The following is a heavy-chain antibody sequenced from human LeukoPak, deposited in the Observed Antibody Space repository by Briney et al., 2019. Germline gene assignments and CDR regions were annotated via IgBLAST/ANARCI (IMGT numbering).Heavy chain of an antibody. J-gene: IGHJ4*02. CDR2: IYYSGST. Sequence: SETLSLTCAVSGGSISSSSYYWGWIRQPPGKGLEWIGSIYYSGSTYYNPSLKSRVTISVDTSKNQFSLKLSSVTAADTAVYYCAKLWSGYYMFDYWGQGTLVTVSS. V-gene: IGHV4-39*07. CDR3: AKLWSGYYMFDY. CDR1: GGSISSSSYY. D-gene: IGHD3-3*01.